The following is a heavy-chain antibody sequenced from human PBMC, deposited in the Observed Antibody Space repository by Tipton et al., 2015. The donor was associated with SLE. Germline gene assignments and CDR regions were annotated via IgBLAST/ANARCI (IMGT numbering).Heavy chain of an antibody. Sequence: TLSLTCTVSVVFTISGVYFWNWFRHYPGKGLEWIGAIPHSGTTHYNPSLKSRVTLAVDTSKNQFSLKLSVVTAADTAVYYCVSSGYPLGTFESWGQGTMVTVSS. V-gene: IGHV4-31*03. CDR1: VVFTISGVYF. CDR2: IPHSGTT. CDR3: VSSGYPLGTFES. J-gene: IGHJ3*02. D-gene: IGHD3-9*01.